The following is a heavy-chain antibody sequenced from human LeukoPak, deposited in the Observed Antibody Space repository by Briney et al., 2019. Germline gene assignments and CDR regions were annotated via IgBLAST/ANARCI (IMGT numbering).Heavy chain of an antibody. J-gene: IGHJ4*02. Sequence: PGGSLRLSCAASGFTFSSNAMTWVRQAPGKGLEWVSTIRGNGGGTHYAESLRGRFTISRDNSKSTVYLQMNSLRAEDTAVYYCVRLRWDTAMGFDYWGPGSLVTVSS. D-gene: IGHD5-18*01. CDR2: IRGNGGGT. CDR1: GFTFSSNA. CDR3: VRLRWDTAMGFDY. V-gene: IGHV3-23*01.